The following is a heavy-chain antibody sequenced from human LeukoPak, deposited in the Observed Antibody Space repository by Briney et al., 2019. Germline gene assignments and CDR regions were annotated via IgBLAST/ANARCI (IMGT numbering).Heavy chain of an antibody. D-gene: IGHD3-10*01. CDR1: GYTFTGYY. V-gene: IGHV1-2*02. CDR2: INPKSGGT. CDR3: ARNLWFGESSDAFDM. J-gene: IGHJ3*02. Sequence: RASVKVSCTASGYTFTGYYMHWVRQAPGQGLEWMGWINPKSGGTNYAQKFQGRVTMTRDTSISTAYMEMSRLRSDDTAVYYCARNLWFGESSDAFDMWGQGTMVTVSS.